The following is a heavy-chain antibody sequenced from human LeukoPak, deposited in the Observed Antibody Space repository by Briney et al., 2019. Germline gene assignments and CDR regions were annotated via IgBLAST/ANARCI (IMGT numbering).Heavy chain of an antibody. Sequence: SETLSLTCAVYGGSFSGYYWSWIRQPPGKGLEWIGEINHSGSTNYNPSLKSRVTISVDTSKNQFSLKLSSVTAADTAVYYCARGLLGYYDFWSGYRSYYFDYWGQGTLVPVSS. CDR1: GGSFSGYY. J-gene: IGHJ4*02. CDR3: ARGLLGYYDFWSGYRSYYFDY. CDR2: INHSGST. D-gene: IGHD3-3*01. V-gene: IGHV4-34*01.